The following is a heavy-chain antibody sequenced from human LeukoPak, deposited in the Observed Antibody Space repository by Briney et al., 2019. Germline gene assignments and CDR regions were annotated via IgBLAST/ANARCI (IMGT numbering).Heavy chain of an antibody. CDR2: IYPGDSDT. D-gene: IGHD6-13*01. CDR3: ARLPWYPHTYFDY. V-gene: IGHV5-51*01. J-gene: IGHJ4*02. CDR1: GYRFTSYW. Sequence: GESLKISCKGSGYRFTSYWIGWVRPMPGKGLEWMGIIYPGDSDTRYSPSFQGQVTISADKSISTTYLQWSSLKASDTAMYYCARLPWYPHTYFDYWGQGTLVTVSS.